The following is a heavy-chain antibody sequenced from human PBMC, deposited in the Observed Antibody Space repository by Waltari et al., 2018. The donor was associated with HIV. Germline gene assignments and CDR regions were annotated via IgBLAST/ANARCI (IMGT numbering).Heavy chain of an antibody. D-gene: IGHD3-3*01. Sequence: EVQLVESGGDLVQPGGSLRLPRAASGFTFSSYWMHWVRQAPGKGLVWVSRIDTDGSTTTYADSVKGRFTISRDNDKNILYLQMNSLRVEDTAVYYCARGVAGRGGYWGQGTLVSVSS. J-gene: IGHJ4*02. CDR2: IDTDGSTT. V-gene: IGHV3-74*01. CDR1: GFTFSSYW. CDR3: ARGVAGRGGY.